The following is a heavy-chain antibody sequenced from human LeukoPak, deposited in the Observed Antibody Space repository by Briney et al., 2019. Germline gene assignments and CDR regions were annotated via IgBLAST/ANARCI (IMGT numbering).Heavy chain of an antibody. V-gene: IGHV1-46*01. Sequence: GASVKVSCKASGYTFTGYYMHWVRQAPGQGLEWMGIINPSGGSTSYAQKFQGRVTMTRDTSTSTVYTELSSLRSEDTAVYYCAKVAAAGSFDYWGQGTLVTVSS. D-gene: IGHD6-13*01. CDR3: AKVAAAGSFDY. CDR1: GYTFTGYY. J-gene: IGHJ4*02. CDR2: INPSGGST.